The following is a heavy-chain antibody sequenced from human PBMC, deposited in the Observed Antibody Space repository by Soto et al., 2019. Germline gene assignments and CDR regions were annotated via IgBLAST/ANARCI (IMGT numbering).Heavy chain of an antibody. CDR2: ISYDGSNK. CDR3: ARRKIVVASIDY. V-gene: IGHV3-30-3*01. J-gene: IGHJ4*02. Sequence: GGSLRLSCAASGFTFSSYAMHWVRQAPGKGLEWVAVISYDGSNKYYADSVKGRFTISRDNSKNTLYLQMNSLRAEDTAVYYCARRKIVVASIDYWGQGTLVTVSS. CDR1: GFTFSSYA. D-gene: IGHD3-22*01.